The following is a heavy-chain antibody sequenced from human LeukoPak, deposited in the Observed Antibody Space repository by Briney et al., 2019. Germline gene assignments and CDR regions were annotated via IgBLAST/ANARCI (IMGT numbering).Heavy chain of an antibody. V-gene: IGHV4-61*02. CDR2: IYTSGST. D-gene: IGHD3-22*01. CDR3: ARAYYDSSGYYPDAFDI. CDR1: GGSISSGSYY. Sequence: SQTLSLTCTVSGGSISSGSYYWSWIRQPAGKGLEWIGRIYTSGSTNYNPSLKSRVTISVDTSKNQFSLKLSSVTAADTAVCYCARAYYDSSGYYPDAFDIWGQGTMVTVSS. J-gene: IGHJ3*02.